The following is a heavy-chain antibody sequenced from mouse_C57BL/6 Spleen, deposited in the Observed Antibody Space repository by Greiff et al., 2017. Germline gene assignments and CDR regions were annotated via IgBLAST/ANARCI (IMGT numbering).Heavy chain of an antibody. J-gene: IGHJ1*03. CDR3: ARMNYYGSSFWDFDV. CDR1: GFSLSTFGMG. V-gene: IGHV8-8*01. D-gene: IGHD1-1*01. CDR2: IWWDDDT. Sequence: QVTLKVSGPGILQPSQTLSLTCSFSGFSLSTFGMGVGWIRQPSGKGLEWLAPIWWDDDTYYTPALQSRRTISKATSKNQVFLKIANVDTAETATYYCARMNYYGSSFWDFDVWGKGTTVTVSS.